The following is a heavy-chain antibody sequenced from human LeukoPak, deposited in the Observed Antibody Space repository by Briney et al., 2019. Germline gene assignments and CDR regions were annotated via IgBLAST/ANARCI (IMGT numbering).Heavy chain of an antibody. J-gene: IGHJ4*02. D-gene: IGHD3-3*01. V-gene: IGHV3-30*04. CDR2: ISYDGSNK. CDR1: GFTFSSYA. Sequence: GGSLRLSCAASGFTFSSYAMHWVRQAPGKGLEWVAVISYDGSNKYYADSVKGRFTISRDNSKNTLYLQMNSLRAEDTAVYYCARVNTIFGVVTPYYFDYWGQGTLVTASS. CDR3: ARVNTIFGVVTPYYFDY.